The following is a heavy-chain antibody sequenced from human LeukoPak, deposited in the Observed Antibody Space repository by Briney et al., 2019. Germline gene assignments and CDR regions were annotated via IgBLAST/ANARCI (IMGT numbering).Heavy chain of an antibody. V-gene: IGHV4-59*01. CDR1: GGSISSYY. CDR2: IYDSEST. D-gene: IGHD3-10*01. CDR3: ARRGSSGYVDY. Sequence: SETLSLTCTVSGGSISSYYWSWIRQPPGKGLEWIGYIYDSESTNYNPSLKSRVTMSVDTSKNQFSLKLSSVTAADTAVYYCARRGSSGYVDYWGQGTLVTVSS. J-gene: IGHJ4*02.